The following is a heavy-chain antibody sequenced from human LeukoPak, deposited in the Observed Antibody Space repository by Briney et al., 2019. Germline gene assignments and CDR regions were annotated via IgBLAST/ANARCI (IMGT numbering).Heavy chain of an antibody. D-gene: IGHD3-22*01. V-gene: IGHV1-18*04. CDR2: ISAYIGNT. J-gene: IGHJ4*02. Sequence: ASVKVSCKASGYTFTSYGISWVRQAPGQGLEWMGWISAYIGNTNYAQKLQGRVTMTTDTSTSTAYMELRSLRSDDTAVYYCARDQYYYDSSGYYYEGYFDYWGQGTLVTVSS. CDR3: ARDQYYYDSSGYYYEGYFDY. CDR1: GYTFTSYG.